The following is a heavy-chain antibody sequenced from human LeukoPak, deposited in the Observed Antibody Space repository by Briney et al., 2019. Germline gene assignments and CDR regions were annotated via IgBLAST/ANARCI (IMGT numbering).Heavy chain of an antibody. D-gene: IGHD3-10*01. CDR1: GSISSYY. V-gene: IGHV4-4*09. Sequence: PSETLSLTCTVSGSISSYYWSWIRQPPGKGLEWIGYIYTSGTTNYNPSLKSRVTISVDTSKNQFSLKLSSVTAADTAVYYCARAGGYYSYYYGMDVWGQGTTVTVSS. J-gene: IGHJ6*02. CDR2: IYTSGTT. CDR3: ARAGGYYSYYYGMDV.